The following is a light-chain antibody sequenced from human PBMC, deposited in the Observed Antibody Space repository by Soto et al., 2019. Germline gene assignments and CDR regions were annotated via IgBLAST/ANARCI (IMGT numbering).Light chain of an antibody. CDR3: QHYNSYSEA. J-gene: IGKJ1*01. CDR2: KAS. Sequence: DIQMTQSPSTLSASVGDRVTITCRASQSISSWLAWYQQKPGKAPKFLIYKASILETGVPSRFSGTGSGTEFTLTISSLQPDDFATYYCQHYNSYSEAFGQGTKVDIK. CDR1: QSISSW. V-gene: IGKV1-5*03.